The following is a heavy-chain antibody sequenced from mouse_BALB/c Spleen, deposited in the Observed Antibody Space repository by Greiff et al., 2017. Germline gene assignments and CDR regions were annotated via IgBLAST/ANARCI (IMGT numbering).Heavy chain of an antibody. V-gene: IGHV10-1*02. J-gene: IGHJ4*01. D-gene: IGHD1-1*01. Sequence: EVQLVESGGGLVQPKGSLKLSCAASGFTFNTYAMNWVRQAPGKGLEWVARIRSKSNNYATYYADSVKDRFTISRDDSQSMLYLQMNNLKTEDTAMYYSVRRSSTYYGYAMDYWGQGTSVTVSS. CDR1: GFTFNTYA. CDR2: IRSKSNNYAT. CDR3: VRRSSTYYGYAMDY.